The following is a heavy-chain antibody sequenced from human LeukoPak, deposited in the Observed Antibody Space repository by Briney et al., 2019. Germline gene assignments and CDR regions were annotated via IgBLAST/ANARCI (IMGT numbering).Heavy chain of an antibody. V-gene: IGHV3-64*01. J-gene: IGHJ4*02. CDR1: GFTFSGSA. D-gene: IGHD2-15*01. CDR2: ISTTGGRT. Sequence: PGGSLRLSCAASGFTFSGSAMHWVRQAPGKGLEYVSAISTTGGRTYYVNSVRGRFTISRDNSKNTLYLQMGSLRTEDTAVYYCARDVGPYWGQGTLVTVSS. CDR3: ARDVGPY.